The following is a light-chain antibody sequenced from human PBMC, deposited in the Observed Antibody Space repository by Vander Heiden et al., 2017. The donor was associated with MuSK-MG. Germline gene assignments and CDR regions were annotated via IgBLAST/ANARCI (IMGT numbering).Light chain of an antibody. CDR3: QQYNSWPYT. CDR1: QSAFNN. CDR2: GAS. V-gene: IGKV3-15*01. Sequence: ELVMMQSPAPLSVSPGERVVLSCRASQSAFNNLAWYQQKPGQAPRLLISGASTRATGIPARFSGSGSGTEFSLTISSLQSGDLAVYYCQQYNSWPYTFGQGTKLEIK. J-gene: IGKJ2*01.